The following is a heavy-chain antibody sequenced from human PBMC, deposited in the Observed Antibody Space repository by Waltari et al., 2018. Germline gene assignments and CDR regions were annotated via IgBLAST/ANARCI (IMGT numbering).Heavy chain of an antibody. CDR1: GFTFSSDW. Sequence: EEQLVESGGGLVQPGGSLRLSCAASGFTFSSDWMCWVRQAPGKGLEWVANIKQEASEKHYSDSLKGRITVSRDNAKNSLYLDMDSLRAEDTAVYYCARGRLWGFDLWGQGTLVTVSS. J-gene: IGHJ4*02. D-gene: IGHD3-16*01. CDR2: IKQEASEK. CDR3: ARGRLWGFDL. V-gene: IGHV3-7*04.